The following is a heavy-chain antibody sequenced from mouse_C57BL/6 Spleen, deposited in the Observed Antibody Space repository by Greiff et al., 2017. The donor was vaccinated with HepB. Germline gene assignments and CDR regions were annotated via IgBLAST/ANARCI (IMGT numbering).Heavy chain of an antibody. J-gene: IGHJ2*01. D-gene: IGHD2-5*01. V-gene: IGHV5-17*01. Sequence: EVQRVESGGGLVKPGGSLKLSCAASGFTFSDYGMHWVRQAPEKGLEWVAYISSGSSTIYYADTVKGRFTISRDNAKNTLFLQMTSLRSEDTAMYYCARGGPYYSNSCDYWGQGTTLTVSS. CDR2: ISSGSSTI. CDR1: GFTFSDYG. CDR3: ARGGPYYSNSCDY.